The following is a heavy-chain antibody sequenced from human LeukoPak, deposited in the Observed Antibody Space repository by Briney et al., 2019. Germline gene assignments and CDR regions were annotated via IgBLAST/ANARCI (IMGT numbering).Heavy chain of an antibody. J-gene: IGHJ4*02. Sequence: GGSLRLSCAASGFTFDDYAMHWVRQAPGKGLEWVSLISWDGGSTYYADSVKGRFTISRDNSKNSLYLQMNSLRAEDTALYYCAKDSVPRRWSCFDYWGQGTLVTVSS. D-gene: IGHD3-3*01. CDR3: AKDSVPRRWSCFDY. CDR2: ISWDGGST. V-gene: IGHV3-43D*03. CDR1: GFTFDDYA.